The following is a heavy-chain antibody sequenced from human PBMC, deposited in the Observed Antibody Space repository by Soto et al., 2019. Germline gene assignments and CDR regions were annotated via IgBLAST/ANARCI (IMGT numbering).Heavy chain of an antibody. CDR1: GFTVNRSY. CDR2: IYSGGST. V-gene: IGHV3-66*01. CDR3: ALTSSWYARYYFDC. D-gene: IGHD6-13*01. J-gene: IGHJ4*02. Sequence: GGSLRLSCAASGFTVNRSYMSWVRQAPGKGLEWVSVIYSGGSTYYADSVKGRFTISRDNSKNTLYLQMNSLRAEDTAMYYCALTSSWYARYYFDCWGQGTLVTVS.